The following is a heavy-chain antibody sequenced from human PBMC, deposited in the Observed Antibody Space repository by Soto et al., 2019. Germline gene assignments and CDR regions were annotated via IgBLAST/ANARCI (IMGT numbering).Heavy chain of an antibody. J-gene: IGHJ4*02. Sequence: QVQLVESGGGLVKPGGSLRLSCAASGFTFSDYYMSWIRQSQGKGLEWVSYISNSGNSIYYADSVKGRFTISRDTAKNSLYLQMNSLRAEDTAVYYCARDGDGGYYFDYWGQGTLVTVSS. V-gene: IGHV3-11*01. CDR1: GFTFSDYY. CDR3: ARDGDGGYYFDY. D-gene: IGHD2-15*01. CDR2: ISNSGNSI.